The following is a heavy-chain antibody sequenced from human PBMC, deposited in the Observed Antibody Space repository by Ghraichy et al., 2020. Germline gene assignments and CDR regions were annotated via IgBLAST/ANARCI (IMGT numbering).Heavy chain of an antibody. V-gene: IGHV4-59*01. CDR2: IYYSGST. J-gene: IGHJ3*02. Sequence: SETLSLTCTVSGGSISSYYWSWIRQPPGKGLEWIGYIYYSGSTNYNPSLKSRVTISVDTSKNQFSLKLSSVTAADTAVYYCARLKTIFGVDPGAFDIWGQGTMVTVSS. CDR3: ARLKTIFGVDPGAFDI. CDR1: GGSISSYY. D-gene: IGHD3-3*01.